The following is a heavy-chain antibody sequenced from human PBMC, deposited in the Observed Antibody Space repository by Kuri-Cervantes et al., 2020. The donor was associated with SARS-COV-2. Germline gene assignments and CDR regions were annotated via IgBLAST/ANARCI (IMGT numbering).Heavy chain of an antibody. CDR1: GGSLSGYY. Sequence: SETLSLTCAVYGGSLSGYYWSWIRQPPGKGLEWIGEINHSGSTNYNPSLKSRVTISVDTSKNQFSLKLSSVTAADTAVYYCARRHFEGSITGTTRGTFDYWGQGTLVTVSS. J-gene: IGHJ4*02. D-gene: IGHD1-7*01. CDR2: INHSGST. CDR3: ARRHFEGSITGTTRGTFDY. V-gene: IGHV4-34*01.